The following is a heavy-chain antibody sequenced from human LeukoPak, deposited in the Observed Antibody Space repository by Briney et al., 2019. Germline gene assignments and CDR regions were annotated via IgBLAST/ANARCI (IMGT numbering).Heavy chain of an antibody. J-gene: IGHJ4*02. CDR1: GFTFSSYG. CDR3: AAGYSGYDYVSY. D-gene: IGHD5-12*01. V-gene: IGHV3-33*01. CDR2: IWYDGSNK. Sequence: PGGSLRLSCAASGFTFSSYGMHWVRQAPDKGLEWVAVIWYDGSNKYYADSVKGRFTISRDNSKNTLYLQMNSLRAEDTAVYYCAAGYSGYDYVSYWGQGTLVTVSS.